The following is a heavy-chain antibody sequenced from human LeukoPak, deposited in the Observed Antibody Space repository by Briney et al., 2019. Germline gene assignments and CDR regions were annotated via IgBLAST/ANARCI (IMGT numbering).Heavy chain of an antibody. Sequence: SETLSLTCAVDGGSFSGYYWSWIRQPPGKGLEWIGEINHSGSTNYNPSLKSRVTISVDTSKNQFSLKLSSVTAADTAVYYCARALDGYSSTRGYFDYWGQGTLVTVSS. CDR1: GGSFSGYY. J-gene: IGHJ4*02. CDR3: ARALDGYSSTRGYFDY. D-gene: IGHD6-13*01. CDR2: INHSGST. V-gene: IGHV4-34*01.